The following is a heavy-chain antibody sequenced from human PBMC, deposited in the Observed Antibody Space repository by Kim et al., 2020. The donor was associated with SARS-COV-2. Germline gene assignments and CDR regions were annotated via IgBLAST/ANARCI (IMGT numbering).Heavy chain of an antibody. CDR1: GFTFDDYA. V-gene: IGHV3-9*01. Sequence: GGSLRLSCAASGFTFDDYAMHWVRQAPGKGLEWVSGISWNSGSIGYADSVKGRFTISRDNAKNSLYLQMNSLRAEDTALYYCAKDIEEMATTLDYWGQGTLVTVSS. CDR2: ISWNSGSI. CDR3: AKDIEEMATTLDY. J-gene: IGHJ4*02. D-gene: IGHD5-12*01.